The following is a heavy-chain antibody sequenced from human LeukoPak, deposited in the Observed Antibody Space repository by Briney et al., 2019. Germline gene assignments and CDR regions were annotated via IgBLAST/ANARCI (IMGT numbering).Heavy chain of an antibody. CDR1: GFTFSTFA. Sequence: GGSLRLSCAASGFTFSTFAMIWVRQPPGKGLEWVSSIFPSGGEIHYADSVKGRFTISRDNSKNTLYLQMNSLRAEDTAVYYCAKDGQYSSSSPYYFDYWGQGTLVTVSS. CDR2: IFPSGGEI. CDR3: AKDGQYSSSSPYYFDY. D-gene: IGHD6-6*01. J-gene: IGHJ4*02. V-gene: IGHV3-23*01.